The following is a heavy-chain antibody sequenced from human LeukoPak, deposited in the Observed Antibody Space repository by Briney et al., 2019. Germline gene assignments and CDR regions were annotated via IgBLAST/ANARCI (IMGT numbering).Heavy chain of an antibody. CDR2: IIPIFGTA. J-gene: IGHJ3*02. CDR3: ARDRITIFGVVTLSHDAFDI. V-gene: IGHV1-69*13. CDR1: GGTFSSYA. Sequence: ASVKVSCKASGGTFSSYAISWVRQAPGQGLEWMGGIIPIFGTANYAQKFQGRVTITADESTSTAYMELSSLRSEDTAVYYCARDRITIFGVVTLSHDAFDIWGQGTMVTVSS. D-gene: IGHD3-3*01.